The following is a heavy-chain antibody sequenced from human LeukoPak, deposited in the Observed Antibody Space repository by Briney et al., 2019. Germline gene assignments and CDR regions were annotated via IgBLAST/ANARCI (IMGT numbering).Heavy chain of an antibody. CDR1: GFTFSSYA. J-gene: IGHJ6*02. CDR2: ISYDGSNK. CDR3: AKDMSTGSSSWYDLYYYYGMDV. V-gene: IGHV3-30*01. D-gene: IGHD6-13*01. Sequence: PGGSLRLSCAASGFTFSSYAMHWVRQAPGKGLEWVAVISYDGSNKYYADAVKGRFTIYRDNSKNTLYLQMHSLRAEDTAVYYCAKDMSTGSSSWYDLYYYYGMDVWGQGTTVTVSS.